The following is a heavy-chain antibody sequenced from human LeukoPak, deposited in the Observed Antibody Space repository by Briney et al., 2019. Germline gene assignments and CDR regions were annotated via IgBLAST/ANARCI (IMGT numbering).Heavy chain of an antibody. V-gene: IGHV3-30*18. J-gene: IGHJ4*02. CDR1: GFTFSSYG. CDR3: AKDEELYYYDSSGYADY. CDR2: ISYDGSNK. D-gene: IGHD3-22*01. Sequence: GGSLRLSCAASGFTFSSYGMHWVRQAPGKGLEWVAVISYDGSNKYYTDSVKGRFTISRDNSKNTLYLQMNSLRAEDTAVYYCAKDEELYYYDSSGYADYWGQGTLVTVSS.